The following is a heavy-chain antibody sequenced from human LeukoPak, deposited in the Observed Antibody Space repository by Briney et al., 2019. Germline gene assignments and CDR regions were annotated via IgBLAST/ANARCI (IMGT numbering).Heavy chain of an antibody. Sequence: GGSLRLSCAASGFTFSSYAMSWVRQAPGKGLEWVSTISGSGGGTYYADSVKGRFTFSRDNSKNTLYLQMNSLRAEDTAVYYCAKDMSRIAVAGFDCWGQGTLVAVSS. CDR1: GFTFSSYA. CDR2: ISGSGGGT. D-gene: IGHD6-19*01. CDR3: AKDMSRIAVAGFDC. J-gene: IGHJ4*02. V-gene: IGHV3-23*01.